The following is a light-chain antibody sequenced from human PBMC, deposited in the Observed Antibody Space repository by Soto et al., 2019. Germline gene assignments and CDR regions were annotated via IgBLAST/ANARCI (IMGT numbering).Light chain of an antibody. Sequence: ENVLSQSPGTLSLSPGERATPSRRASQSVSSSYLAWYQQKPGQAPRLLINGASSRATGIPDRFSGSGSGTDFTLTISRLEPKDFAVYYCQQYGTSPPSTFGQGTRLEIK. V-gene: IGKV3-20*01. CDR3: QQYGTSPPST. CDR1: QSVSSSY. J-gene: IGKJ5*01. CDR2: GAS.